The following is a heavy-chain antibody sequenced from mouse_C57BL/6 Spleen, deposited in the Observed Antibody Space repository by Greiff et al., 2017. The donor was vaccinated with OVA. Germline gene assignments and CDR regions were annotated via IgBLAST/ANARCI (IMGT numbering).Heavy chain of an antibody. CDR2: IDPNSGGT. V-gene: IGHV1-72*01. J-gene: IGHJ1*03. Sequence: QVQLKQPGAELVKPGASVKLSCKASGYTFTSYWMHWVKQRPGRGLEWIGRIDPNSGGTKYNEKFKSKATLTVDKPSSTAYMQLSSLTSEDSAVYYCAREGDYYGRGGYFDVWGTGTTVTVSS. CDR1: GYTFTSYW. D-gene: IGHD1-1*01. CDR3: AREGDYYGRGGYFDV.